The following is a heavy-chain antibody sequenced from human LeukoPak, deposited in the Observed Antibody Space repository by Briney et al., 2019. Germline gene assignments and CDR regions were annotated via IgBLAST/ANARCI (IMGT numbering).Heavy chain of an antibody. CDR1: GYTFATHD. CDR2: MSPNSGDT. CDR3: VRTPPNWGFDY. Sequence: ASVKVSCKASGYTFATHDINWVRQATGQGLEWLGWMSPNSGDTGYAQKFQGRVTMTSDSSISTAYMELSSLRSEDTAIYYCVRTPPNWGFDYWGQGTLVTVSS. V-gene: IGHV1-8*02. J-gene: IGHJ4*02. D-gene: IGHD7-27*01.